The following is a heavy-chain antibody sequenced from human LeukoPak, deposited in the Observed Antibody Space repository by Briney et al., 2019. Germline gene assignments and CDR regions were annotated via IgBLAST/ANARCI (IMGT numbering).Heavy chain of an antibody. V-gene: IGHV3-7*05. CDR1: GFTFSSYW. CDR2: IKQDGSEK. J-gene: IGHJ3*02. D-gene: IGHD1-7*01. Sequence: GGSLRLSCAASGFTFSSYWMSWVRQAPGKGLEWVANIKQDGSEKYYVDSVKGRFTISRDYAKNSLYLQMNSLRAEDTAVYYCARVRTGTYVFAFDIWGQGTMVTVSS. CDR3: ARVRTGTYVFAFDI.